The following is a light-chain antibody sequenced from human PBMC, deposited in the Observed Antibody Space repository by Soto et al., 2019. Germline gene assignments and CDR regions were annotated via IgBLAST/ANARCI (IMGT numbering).Light chain of an antibody. J-gene: IGKJ1*01. V-gene: IGKV3-20*01. Sequence: EIVLTQSPGTLSLSPGDRATLSCRASQSVRSRYVAWYQQKPGQSPRLLIYDASNRATGIPDRFSGSGSGTDFTLAISRLEPEDFALYYCQQYGSSPTFGQGTKVEIK. CDR1: QSVRSRY. CDR3: QQYGSSPT. CDR2: DAS.